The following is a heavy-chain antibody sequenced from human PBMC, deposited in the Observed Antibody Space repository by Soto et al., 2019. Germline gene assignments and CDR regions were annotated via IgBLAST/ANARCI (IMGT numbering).Heavy chain of an antibody. D-gene: IGHD2-8*02. V-gene: IGHV4-4*02. CDR1: GGSISSTNW. J-gene: IGHJ5*02. CDR2: IYHTGST. Sequence: QVQLRQSGPGPVKPSGTLSLSCTVSGGSISSTNWWTWVRQSPGKGLAWIGEIYHTGSTTYNPSLRGRVTMSVDKSNNQFSLKLRYVTAADTAMYYCATLPPRIELAVLPIPTWGQGPLVTVSA. CDR3: ATLPPRIELAVLPIPT.